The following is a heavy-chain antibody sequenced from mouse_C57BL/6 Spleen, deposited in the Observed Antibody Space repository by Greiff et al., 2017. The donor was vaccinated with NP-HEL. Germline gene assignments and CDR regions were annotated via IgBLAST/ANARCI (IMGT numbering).Heavy chain of an antibody. V-gene: IGHV1-53*01. CDR3: ARWDYYGSQFDY. D-gene: IGHD1-1*01. J-gene: IGHJ2*01. CDR1: GYTFTSYW. Sequence: VQLQQPGTELVKPGASVKLSCKASGYTFTSYWMHWVKQRPGQGLEWIGNINPRNGGTNYNEKFKSKATLTVDKSSSTAYMQLSSLTSEDSAVYYCARWDYYGSQFDYWGQGTTLTVSS. CDR2: INPRNGGT.